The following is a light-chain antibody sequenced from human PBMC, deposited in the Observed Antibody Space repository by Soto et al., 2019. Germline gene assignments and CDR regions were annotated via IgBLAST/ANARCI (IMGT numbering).Light chain of an antibody. V-gene: IGLV6-57*01. CDR1: SGSISSNY. CDR2: EDN. J-gene: IGLJ2*01. CDR3: QSYDASHVV. Sequence: NFMLIQPHSVSGSPGQTVVISCTRSSGSISSNYVQWYQQRPGSLPTTVIYEDNQRPSEVPDRFSGSVDRSSNSASLTISGLKTEDEAYYYCQSYDASHVVFGGGTKLTVL.